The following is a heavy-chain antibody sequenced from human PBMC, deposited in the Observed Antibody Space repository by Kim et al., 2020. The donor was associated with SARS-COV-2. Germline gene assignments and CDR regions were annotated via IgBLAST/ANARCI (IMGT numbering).Heavy chain of an antibody. CDR3: ARGGRLGDWLSSVPSLYPFDY. CDR1: GFTFSSYS. Sequence: GGSLRLSCAASGFTFSSYSMNWVRQAPGKGLEWVSSISSSSSSIYYADSVKGRFTISRDNAKNSLYLQMNSLRAEDTAVYYCARGGRLGDWLSSVPSLYPFDYWGQGTLVTVSS. CDR2: ISSSSSSI. D-gene: IGHD3-9*01. J-gene: IGHJ4*02. V-gene: IGHV3-21*01.